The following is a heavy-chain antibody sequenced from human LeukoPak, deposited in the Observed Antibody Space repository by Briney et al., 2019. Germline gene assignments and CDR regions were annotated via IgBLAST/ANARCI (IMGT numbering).Heavy chain of an antibody. CDR2: IHHSGST. CDR3: AGVPYDFWSGYPVGAFDI. Sequence: SGTLSLTCAVSGGSISSSNWWSWVRQPPGKGLEWIGEIHHSGSTTNNPSLKSRVALSVDTSKNQFSLKLSSVTAADTAVYYCAGVPYDFWSGYPVGAFDIWGQGTMVTVSS. CDR1: GGSISSSNW. D-gene: IGHD3-3*01. J-gene: IGHJ3*02. V-gene: IGHV4-4*02.